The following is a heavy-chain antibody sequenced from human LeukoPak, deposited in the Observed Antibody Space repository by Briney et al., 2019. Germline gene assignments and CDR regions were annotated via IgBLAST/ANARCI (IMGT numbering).Heavy chain of an antibody. V-gene: IGHV4-34*01. Sequence: PSETLSLTCAVYGGSFSGYYWSWIRQPPGKGLEWIGEINHSGSTNYNPSLKSRVTISVDTSKNQFSLKLSSVTAADTAVYYCARHGSEYYYDSSGYYYDYWGQGTLVTVSS. CDR3: ARHGSEYYYDSSGYYYDY. D-gene: IGHD3-22*01. J-gene: IGHJ4*02. CDR1: GGSFSGYY. CDR2: INHSGST.